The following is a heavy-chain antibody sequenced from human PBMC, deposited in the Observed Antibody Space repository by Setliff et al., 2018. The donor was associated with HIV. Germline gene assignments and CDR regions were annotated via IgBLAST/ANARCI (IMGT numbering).Heavy chain of an antibody. J-gene: IGHJ3*02. D-gene: IGHD2-2*01. CDR2: IYYSGST. CDR3: AGSTSPTAFDI. CDR1: GGPISSYY. V-gene: IGHV4-59*13. Sequence: PSETLSLTCTVSGGPISSYYWSWIRQPPGKGLEWIGYIYYSGSTNYNPSLKRRVTILVDTSKNQFSLKLRSVTAADTAVYYCAGSTSPTAFDIWGQGTVVTVSS.